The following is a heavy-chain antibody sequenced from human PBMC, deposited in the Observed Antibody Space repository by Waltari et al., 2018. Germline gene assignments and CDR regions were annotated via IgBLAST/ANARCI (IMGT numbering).Heavy chain of an antibody. CDR2: FDPEDGET. CDR3: ATVVTIFGVVSHHFDY. CDR1: GYTLTELS. J-gene: IGHJ4*02. V-gene: IGHV1-24*01. Sequence: QVQLVQSGAEVKKPGASVKVSCKVSGYTLTELSMHWVRQAPGKGLEWMGGFDPEDGETIYAQNCQGRVTMTEDTSTDTAYMELSSLRSEDTAVYYCATVVTIFGVVSHHFDYWGQGTLVTVSS. D-gene: IGHD3-3*01.